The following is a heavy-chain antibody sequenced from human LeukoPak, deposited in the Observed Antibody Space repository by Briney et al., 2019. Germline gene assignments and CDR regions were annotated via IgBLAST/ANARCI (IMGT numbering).Heavy chain of an antibody. J-gene: IGHJ4*02. D-gene: IGHD1-26*01. V-gene: IGHV1-2*02. CDR1: GYTFTDYF. Sequence: ASVKVSCKTSGYTFTDYFMFWVRQAPGQGLEWMGWINPNSGGTNYAQKFHGRVTMTRDMSINTAYMELTSLLSDDTAIYYCARYKAGSYNLDQWGQGTLVTVSS. CDR3: ARYKAGSYNLDQ. CDR2: INPNSGGT.